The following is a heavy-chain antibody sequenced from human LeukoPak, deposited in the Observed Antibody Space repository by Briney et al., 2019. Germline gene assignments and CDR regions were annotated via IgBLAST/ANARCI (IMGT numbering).Heavy chain of an antibody. Sequence: SVKVSCKASGGTFSSYAISWVRQAPGQGLEWMGGIIPIFGTANYAQKFQGRVTITADESTSTAYMELSSLRSKDTAVYYCAREGEEVIRSVRYFDYWGQGTPVTVSS. CDR3: AREGEEVIRSVRYFDY. CDR2: IIPIFGTA. J-gene: IGHJ4*02. D-gene: IGHD3-10*01. CDR1: GGTFSSYA. V-gene: IGHV1-69*01.